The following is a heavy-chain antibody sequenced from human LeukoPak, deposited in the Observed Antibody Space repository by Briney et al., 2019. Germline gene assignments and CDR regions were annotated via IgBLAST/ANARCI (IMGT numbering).Heavy chain of an antibody. V-gene: IGHV4-34*01. CDR3: ARGRYYYDSSGYYYYFDY. Sequence: PSETLSLTCAVYGGSFSGYYWSWIRQPPGKGLEWIGETNHSGSTNYNPSLKSRVTISVDTSKNQFSLKLSSVTAADTAVYYCARGRYYYDSSGYYYYFDYWGQGTLVTVSS. D-gene: IGHD3-22*01. CDR1: GGSFSGYY. J-gene: IGHJ4*02. CDR2: TNHSGST.